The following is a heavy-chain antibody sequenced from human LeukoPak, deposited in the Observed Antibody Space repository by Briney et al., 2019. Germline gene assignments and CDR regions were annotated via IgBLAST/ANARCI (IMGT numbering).Heavy chain of an antibody. Sequence: GSLRLSCAASGFTFSSYGMHWVRQAPGKGLEWVAVISYDGSNKYYADSVKGRFTISRDNSKNTLYLQVNSLRAEDTAVYFCAKGLAYDILTGRYYGMDVWGQGTTVTVSS. D-gene: IGHD3-9*01. CDR1: GFTFSSYG. V-gene: IGHV3-30*18. CDR2: ISYDGSNK. CDR3: AKGLAYDILTGRYYGMDV. J-gene: IGHJ6*02.